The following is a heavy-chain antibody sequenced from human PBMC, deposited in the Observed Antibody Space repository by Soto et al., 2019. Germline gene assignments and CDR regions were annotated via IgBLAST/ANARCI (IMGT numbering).Heavy chain of an antibody. J-gene: IGHJ4*02. V-gene: IGHV3-30*03. CDR2: ISYDGSNK. D-gene: IGHD3-22*01. CDR3: AIAPDSSGYYVHY. Sequence: PGGSLRLSCAASGFPFSGSGMHWVRQAPGKGLEWVAVISYDGSNKYYADSVKGRFTISRDNSKNTLYLQMNSLRAEDTAVYYCAIAPDSSGYYVHYWGQGTLVTVSS. CDR1: GFPFSGSG.